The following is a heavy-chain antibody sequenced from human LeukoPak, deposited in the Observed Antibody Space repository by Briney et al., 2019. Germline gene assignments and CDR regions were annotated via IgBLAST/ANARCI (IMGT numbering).Heavy chain of an antibody. Sequence: ASVKVSCKASGYTFTGYYMHWVRQAPGQGLEWMGWINPNSGGTNYAQKFQGRVTMTRDTSISTAYMELSRLRSDDTAVYYCARDLERSSGWYNDAFDIWGQGTMVTVSS. CDR3: ARDLERSSGWYNDAFDI. CDR1: GYTFTGYY. CDR2: INPNSGGT. J-gene: IGHJ3*02. D-gene: IGHD6-19*01. V-gene: IGHV1-2*02.